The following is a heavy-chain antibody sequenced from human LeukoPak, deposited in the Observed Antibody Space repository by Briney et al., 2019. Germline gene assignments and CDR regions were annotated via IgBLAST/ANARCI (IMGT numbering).Heavy chain of an antibody. CDR1: GFTFSTYA. Sequence: GGSLRLSCAASGFTFSTYAMSWVRQAPGKGLEWVSGISGSGDNTNYADSVKGRFTISRDNSKNTLSLQMSSLRVEDTAVYYCARDRSCTGGSCYMDVWGRGTAVTVSS. J-gene: IGHJ6*03. CDR3: ARDRSCTGGSCYMDV. CDR2: ISGSGDNT. D-gene: IGHD2-15*01. V-gene: IGHV3-23*01.